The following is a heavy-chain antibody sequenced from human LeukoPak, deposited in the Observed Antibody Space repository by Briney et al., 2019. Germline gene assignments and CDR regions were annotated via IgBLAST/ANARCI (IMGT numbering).Heavy chain of an antibody. V-gene: IGHV4-59*06. CDR2: IYYSGST. J-gene: IGHJ6*02. CDR1: GGSISSYY. CDR3: ARDAYYDSSGYYDYYYGMDV. Sequence: SETLSLTCTVSGGSISSYYWSWIRQPPGKGLEWIGYIYYSGSTYYNPSLKSRVTISVDTSKNQFSLKLSSVTAADTAVYYCARDAYYDSSGYYDYYYGMDVWGQGTTVTVSS. D-gene: IGHD3-22*01.